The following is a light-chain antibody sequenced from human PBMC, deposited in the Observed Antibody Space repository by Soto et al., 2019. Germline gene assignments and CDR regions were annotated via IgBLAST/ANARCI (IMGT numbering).Light chain of an antibody. V-gene: IGLV1-40*01. J-gene: IGLJ1*01. CDR3: QSYDSSLSVLDA. CDR2: GNS. Sequence: QSVLTQPPSVSGAPGQRVTISCTGSSSNIVAGYDVHWYQQLPGTAPKLLIYGNSNRPSGVPDRFSGSKSGTSASLAITGLQAEDEADYYCQSYDSSLSVLDAFGTGTKLTVL. CDR1: SSNIVAGYD.